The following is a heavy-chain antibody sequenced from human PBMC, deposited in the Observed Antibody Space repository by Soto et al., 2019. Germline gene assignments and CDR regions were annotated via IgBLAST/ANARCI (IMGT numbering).Heavy chain of an antibody. CDR3: AKLRVLEWEVQESDY. CDR1: GFTFSRYA. Sequence: ESGGGLVQPGGSLRLSCAASGFTFSRYAMNWVRQAPGKGLEWVSTVHVGGGSTFSAESVKGRFTISRDNSKNTLYLQMNSLRAEDTAVYYCAKLRVLEWEVQESDYWGQGTLVSVSS. V-gene: IGHV3-23*01. D-gene: IGHD3-3*01. CDR2: VHVGGGST. J-gene: IGHJ4*02.